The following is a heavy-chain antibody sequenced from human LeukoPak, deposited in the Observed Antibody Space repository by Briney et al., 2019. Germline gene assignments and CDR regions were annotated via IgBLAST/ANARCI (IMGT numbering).Heavy chain of an antibody. CDR3: AKDSSGLLDY. J-gene: IGHJ4*02. CDR1: GFTFSSYD. V-gene: IGHV3-23*01. Sequence: GGSLRLSCAASGFTFSSYDMHWVRQAPGKGLEWVSAISGSGGSTYYADSVKGRFTISRDNSKNTLSLQVNSLRAEDTAAYYCAKDSSGLLDYWGQGTPVTVSS. CDR2: ISGSGGST. D-gene: IGHD3-22*01.